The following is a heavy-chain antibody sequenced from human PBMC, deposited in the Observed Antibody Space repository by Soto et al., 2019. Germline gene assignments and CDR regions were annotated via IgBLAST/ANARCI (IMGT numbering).Heavy chain of an antibody. D-gene: IGHD3-10*01. CDR2: IYYSGST. V-gene: IGHV4-31*03. CDR1: GGSISSGGYY. Sequence: QVQLQESGPGLVKPSQTLSLTCTVSGGSISSGGYYWSWIRQHPGKGLEWIGYIYYSGSTYYNPSLKSRVTISVDTSKNQFSLKLSSVTAADTAVYYCARESPPRDYGSGSYYKGPSADWYFDLWGRGTLVTVSS. CDR3: ARESPPRDYGSGSYYKGPSADWYFDL. J-gene: IGHJ2*01.